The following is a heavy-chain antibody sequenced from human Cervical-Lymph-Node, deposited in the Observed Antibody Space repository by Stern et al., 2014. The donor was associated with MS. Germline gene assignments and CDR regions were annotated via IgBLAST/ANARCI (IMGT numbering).Heavy chain of an antibody. J-gene: IGHJ1*01. V-gene: IGHV1-46*03. CDR3: ANPLPYAN. Sequence: VQLVESWAEVKKPGASVKVSCKASGDTFASYPIHWLRQAPGQGPVWMGIVNPTDGRTTYAQTFKGRVTMNRDTSTRTVYMELSSLRAEDTAMYFCANPLPYANWGQGTRVTVSS. CDR1: GDTFASYP. D-gene: IGHD4-17*01. CDR2: VNPTDGRT.